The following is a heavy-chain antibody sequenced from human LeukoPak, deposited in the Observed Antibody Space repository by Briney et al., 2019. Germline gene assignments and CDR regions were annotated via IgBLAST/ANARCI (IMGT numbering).Heavy chain of an antibody. Sequence: SETLSLTCAVYGGSFSGYYWSWIRQPPGKGLEWIGEIYHSGSTNYNPSLKSRVTISVDKSKNQFSLKLSSVSAADTAVYYCARGYLLDYWGQGTLVTVSS. CDR3: ARGYLLDY. CDR2: IYHSGST. V-gene: IGHV4-34*01. CDR1: GGSFSGYY. J-gene: IGHJ4*02.